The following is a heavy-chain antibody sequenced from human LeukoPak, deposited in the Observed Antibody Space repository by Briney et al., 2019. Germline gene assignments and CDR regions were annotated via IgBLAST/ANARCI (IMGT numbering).Heavy chain of an antibody. J-gene: IGHJ1*01. CDR2: LSGSGISP. CDR1: GFTFSNYA. CDR3: AKSVSQLVSSSGSDY. Sequence: PGGSLSLSCAASGFTFSNYAMTWVRQAPGKGLEWVSGLSGSGISPYYADSVKGRFTVSRDNSKNTLYLQMNSLRAEDTAVYYCAKSVSQLVSSSGSDYWGQGNLVTVSS. V-gene: IGHV3-23*01. D-gene: IGHD1-26*01.